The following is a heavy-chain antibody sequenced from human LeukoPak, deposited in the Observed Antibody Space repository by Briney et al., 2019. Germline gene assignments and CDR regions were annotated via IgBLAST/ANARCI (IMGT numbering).Heavy chain of an antibody. D-gene: IGHD1-26*01. V-gene: IGHV7-4-1*02. Sequence: GASVKVSCKASGYTFTSYGISWVRQAPGQGLEWMGWINTNTGNPTYAQGFTGRFVISLDTSVSAAYLQITSLRAEDTAVYFCARPRSGTYTFDVWGQGTMVTVSS. J-gene: IGHJ3*01. CDR1: GYTFTSYG. CDR3: ARPRSGTYTFDV. CDR2: INTNTGNP.